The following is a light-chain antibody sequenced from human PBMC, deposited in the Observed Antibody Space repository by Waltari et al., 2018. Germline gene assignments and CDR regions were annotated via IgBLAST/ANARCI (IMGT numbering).Light chain of an antibody. CDR2: AAS. V-gene: IGKV1-39*01. CDR1: QSISSY. Sequence: SVGDRVTITCRASQSISSYLNWYQQKPGKAPKLLIYAASSLQSGVPSRFSGSGSGTDFTLTISSLQPEDFATYYCQQSYSTLYTFGQGTKLEIK. J-gene: IGKJ2*01. CDR3: QQSYSTLYT.